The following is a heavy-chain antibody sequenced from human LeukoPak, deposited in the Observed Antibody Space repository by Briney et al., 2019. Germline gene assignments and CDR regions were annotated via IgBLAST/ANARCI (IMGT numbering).Heavy chain of an antibody. Sequence: ASVKVSCKASGYTFTGYYMHWVRQAPGEGLEWMGWINPNSGGTKYAQKFQGRVTMTRDTSINTAYMEVRRLTSDDTAVYYCARAMTTVTGVDYWGQGTLVTVSS. CDR1: GYTFTGYY. D-gene: IGHD4-17*01. V-gene: IGHV1-2*02. J-gene: IGHJ4*02. CDR2: INPNSGGT. CDR3: ARAMTTVTGVDY.